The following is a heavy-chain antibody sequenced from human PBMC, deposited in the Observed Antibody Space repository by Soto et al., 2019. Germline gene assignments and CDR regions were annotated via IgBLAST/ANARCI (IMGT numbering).Heavy chain of an antibody. Sequence: SETLSLTYTVSGGSIRSGGYYWSWVRQNPRKGLEWIGNIYYSGNTYYNPSLKSRLTISVDTSKNQFSLNLSSVTAADTAVYYCARDRLMATAGTARHYFGLDVWGQGTTVTVSS. V-gene: IGHV4-31*03. CDR2: IYYSGNT. CDR3: ARDRLMATAGTARHYFGLDV. D-gene: IGHD5-18*01. J-gene: IGHJ6*02. CDR1: GGSIRSGGYY.